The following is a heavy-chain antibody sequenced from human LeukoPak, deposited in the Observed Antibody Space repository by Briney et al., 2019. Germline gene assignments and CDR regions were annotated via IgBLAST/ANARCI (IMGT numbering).Heavy chain of an antibody. CDR3: ASRPIPVDIFDY. J-gene: IGHJ4*02. D-gene: IGHD6-19*01. V-gene: IGHV4-61*05. CDR2: MYYTGST. CDR1: GGSISSSSYY. Sequence: SETLSLTCTVSGGSISSSSYYWGWIRQPPGKGLEWIGYMYYTGSTTYNPSLKSRVIMSVDTSKNQLSLKLSSVTAADTAVYYCASRPIPVDIFDYWGQGTLVTVSS.